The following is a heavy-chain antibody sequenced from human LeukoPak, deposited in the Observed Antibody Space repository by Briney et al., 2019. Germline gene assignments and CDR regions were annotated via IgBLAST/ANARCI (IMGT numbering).Heavy chain of an antibody. CDR2: IKQDGSEK. Sequence: GGSLRLSCAASGFTFSSYWMSWVRQAPGKGLEWVANIKQDGSEKYYVDSVKGRFTISRDNDKNSLYLQMNSLRAEDTAVYYCARDRVLRYFDGVFDYWGQGTLVTVSS. J-gene: IGHJ4*02. V-gene: IGHV3-7*01. CDR3: ARDRVLRYFDGVFDY. D-gene: IGHD3-9*01. CDR1: GFTFSSYW.